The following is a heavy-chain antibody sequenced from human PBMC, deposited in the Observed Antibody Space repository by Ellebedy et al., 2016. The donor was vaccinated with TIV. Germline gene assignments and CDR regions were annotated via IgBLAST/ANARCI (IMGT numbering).Heavy chain of an antibody. Sequence: MPSETLSLTCAVSGGSFSGYYWSWIRQPPGKGLEWIGEITHSGSTNYNPSLKSRVTISLDTSKNQFSLKLSSVTAADTAVYYCARRMDGSSGGLGFDPWGQGTLVTVSS. J-gene: IGHJ5*02. CDR3: ARRMDGSSGGLGFDP. D-gene: IGHD6-13*01. CDR2: ITHSGST. V-gene: IGHV4-34*01. CDR1: GGSFSGYY.